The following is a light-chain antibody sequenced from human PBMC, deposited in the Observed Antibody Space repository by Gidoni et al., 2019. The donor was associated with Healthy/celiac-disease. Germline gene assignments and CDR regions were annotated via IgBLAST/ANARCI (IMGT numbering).Light chain of an antibody. Sequence: AALTQPASVSGSPGQSITISCTGTSSDVGSYNLVSWYQQHPGKAPKLMIYEGSKRPSGVSNRFSCSKSGNTASLTISGLQAADEADYYCCSYAGSSTYVFGTGTKVTVL. CDR2: EGS. CDR3: CSYAGSSTYV. CDR1: SSDVGSYNL. V-gene: IGLV2-23*01. J-gene: IGLJ1*01.